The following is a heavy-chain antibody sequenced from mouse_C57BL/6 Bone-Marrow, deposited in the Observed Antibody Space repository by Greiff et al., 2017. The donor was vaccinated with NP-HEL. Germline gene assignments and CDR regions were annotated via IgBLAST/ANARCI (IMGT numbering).Heavy chain of an antibody. CDR1: GYTFTSYW. Sequence: VQLQQPGAELVKPGASVKMSCKASGYTFTSYWITWVKQRPGQGLEWIGDIYPGSGSTNYNEKFKSKATLTVDTSSSTAYMQLSSLTSEESAFYYCRMFGRAYWGQGTTVTVSA. CDR3: RMFGRAY. V-gene: IGHV1-55*01. D-gene: IGHD3-1*01. J-gene: IGHJ3*01. CDR2: IYPGSGST.